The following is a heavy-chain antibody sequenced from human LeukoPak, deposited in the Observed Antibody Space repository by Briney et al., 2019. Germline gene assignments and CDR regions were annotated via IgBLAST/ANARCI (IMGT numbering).Heavy chain of an antibody. V-gene: IGHV3-48*04. CDR3: ARERGGSYFDFDY. D-gene: IGHD1-26*01. Sequence: GGSLRLSCAASGFTFDDYAMHCVRQAPGNGLEWVSNIGTSSTTIYYADSVKGRFTISRDNAKNSLYLQMNSLRAEDTAVYYCARERGGSYFDFDYWGQGTLVSVSS. CDR1: GFTFDDYA. J-gene: IGHJ4*02. CDR2: IGTSSTTI.